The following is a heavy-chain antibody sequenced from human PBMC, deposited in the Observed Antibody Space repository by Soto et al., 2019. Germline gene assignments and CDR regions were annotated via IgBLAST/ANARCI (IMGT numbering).Heavy chain of an antibody. J-gene: IGHJ4*02. CDR1: GFTFSSYG. CDR3: ARDAQYSGSYYGGFDY. V-gene: IGHV3-33*01. Sequence: GGSLRLSCAASGFTFSSYGMHWVRQAPGKGLEWVAVIWYDGSNKYYADSVKGRFTISRDNSKNTLYLQMNSLRAEDTAVYYCARDAQYSGSYYGGFDYWGQGT. D-gene: IGHD1-26*01. CDR2: IWYDGSNK.